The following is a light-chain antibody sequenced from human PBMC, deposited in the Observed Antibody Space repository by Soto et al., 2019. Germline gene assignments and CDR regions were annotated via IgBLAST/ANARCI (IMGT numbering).Light chain of an antibody. CDR2: MGS. Sequence: DIVMTQSPLSLPVTPGEPASISCRSSQSLLHSNGKNYFDWYLQKPGQSPHLLFYMGSNRASGDADRFSGSGSGTNFTLKIIKVEAEDVGVYYFMQGRKTPFTFGPGKRLDIK. CDR1: QSLLHSNGKNY. CDR3: MQGRKTPFT. J-gene: IGKJ3*01. V-gene: IGKV2-28*01.